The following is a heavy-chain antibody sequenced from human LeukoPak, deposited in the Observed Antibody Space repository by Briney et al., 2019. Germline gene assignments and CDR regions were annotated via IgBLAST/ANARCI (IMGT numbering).Heavy chain of an antibody. CDR1: VGSITSSSYY. J-gene: IGHJ5*02. D-gene: IGHD2-2*01. Sequence: SETLSLTCTVSVGSITSSSYYWGLIRQPPGKGLEWIGSIYYSGSTYYNPSLKSRVTMSVDTSKNQFSLKLSSVTAADTAVYYCARHARYCPSTTCYRPNWFDPWGQGTLVTVSS. CDR2: IYYSGST. CDR3: ARHARYCPSTTCYRPNWFDP. V-gene: IGHV4-39*01.